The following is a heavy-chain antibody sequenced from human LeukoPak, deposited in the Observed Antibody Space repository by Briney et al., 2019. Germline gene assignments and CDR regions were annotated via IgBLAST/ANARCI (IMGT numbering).Heavy chain of an antibody. CDR3: ARDLGPTTGYFDY. CDR1: GGSVSSSSYY. V-gene: IGHV4-39*07. CDR2: IYYSGGT. D-gene: IGHD1-26*01. Sequence: SETLSLTCTVSGGSVSSSSYYWGWIRQPPGKGLEWIGSIYYSGGTYYNPSLKSRVTISVDTSNSQFSLRLSSVTAADTAVYYCARDLGPTTGYFDYWGQGILVTVSS. J-gene: IGHJ4*02.